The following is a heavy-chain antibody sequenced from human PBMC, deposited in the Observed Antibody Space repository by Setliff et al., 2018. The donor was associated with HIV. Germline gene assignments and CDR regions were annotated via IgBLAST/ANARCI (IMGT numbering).Heavy chain of an antibody. CDR1: GGSFSGYY. Sequence: PSETLSLTCAVYGGSFSGYYWSWIRQPPGKGLEWIGEINHSGSTNYNPSLKSRVTISVDTSKNQFSLKLSSVTAADTAVYSCARARRAGSGPKYFQHWGQGTLVTVSS. CDR3: ARARRAGSGPKYFQH. D-gene: IGHD2-15*01. J-gene: IGHJ1*01. CDR2: INHSGST. V-gene: IGHV4-34*01.